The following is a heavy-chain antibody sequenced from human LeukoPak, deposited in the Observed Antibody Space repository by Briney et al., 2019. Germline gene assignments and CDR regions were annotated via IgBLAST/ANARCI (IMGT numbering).Heavy chain of an antibody. CDR1: GFTFSSYS. CDR2: ISSSSSYI. V-gene: IGHV3-21*01. D-gene: IGHD3-10*01. CDR3: ARVSNYYGSGTPSEGWYFDL. Sequence: GGSLRLSCAASGFTFSSYSMNWVRQAPGKGLEWVSSISSSSSYIYYADSVKGRFTISRDNAKNSLYLQMNSLRAEDTAVYYCARVSNYYGSGTPSEGWYFDLWGRGTLVTVPS. J-gene: IGHJ2*01.